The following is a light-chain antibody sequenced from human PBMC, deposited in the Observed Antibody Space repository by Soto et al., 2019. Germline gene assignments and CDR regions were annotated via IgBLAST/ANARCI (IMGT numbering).Light chain of an antibody. CDR1: SSNIGARYD. Sequence: QAVVTQPPSVSGAPGQRVTISCTGSSSNIGARYDVHWYQQLPGTAPKLLMFGNDQRPSGVPDRFSGSKSGTSASLAVSGLQSEDEADYFCETWDDSLNGYVFGTGTKVTVL. J-gene: IGLJ1*01. CDR3: ETWDDSLNGYV. V-gene: IGLV1-40*01. CDR2: GND.